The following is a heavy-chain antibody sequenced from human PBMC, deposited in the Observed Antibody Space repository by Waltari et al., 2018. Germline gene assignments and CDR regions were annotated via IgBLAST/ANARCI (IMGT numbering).Heavy chain of an antibody. V-gene: IGHV4-38-2*01. CDR2: SYHSGST. CDR1: GYSISSGYY. J-gene: IGHJ4*02. Sequence: QVQLQESGPGLVKPSETLSLTCAVSGYSISSGYYWGWIRQPPGKGLEWIGSSYHSGSTYYNPSLKGRVTISVATSKNQFSLKLSSVTAADTAVYYCASSSGWYDAVDYWGQGTLVTVSS. D-gene: IGHD6-19*01. CDR3: ASSSGWYDAVDY.